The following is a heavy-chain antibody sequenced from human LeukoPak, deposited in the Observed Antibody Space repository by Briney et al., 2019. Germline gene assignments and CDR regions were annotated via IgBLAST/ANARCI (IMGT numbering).Heavy chain of an antibody. CDR2: MNPNSGNT. V-gene: IGHV1-8*01. CDR3: ARGPGKRYYYGSGSLVY. Sequence: SVQVSFQASGYPFTSYDINWVRPATGQGLEWMGWMNPNSGNTGYAQKFQGRVTMTRNTSISTAYMELSSLRSEDTAVYYCARGPGKRYYYGSGSLVYWGQGTLVTVSS. J-gene: IGHJ4*02. CDR1: GYPFTSYD. D-gene: IGHD3-10*01.